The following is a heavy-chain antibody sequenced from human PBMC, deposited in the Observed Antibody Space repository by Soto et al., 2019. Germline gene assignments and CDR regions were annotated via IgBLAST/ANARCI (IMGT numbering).Heavy chain of an antibody. Sequence: GGSLRLSCAASGFTFSNHAMSLVRQAQGKGLEWDSAISGSSGSTYYADSVKGRFTISRDNSKNTLYLQMNSLRAEDTAVYYCAKGIAAAGPHVVDYWGQGTLVTVSS. J-gene: IGHJ4*02. V-gene: IGHV3-23*01. CDR3: AKGIAAAGPHVVDY. CDR2: ISGSSGST. D-gene: IGHD6-13*01. CDR1: GFTFSNHA.